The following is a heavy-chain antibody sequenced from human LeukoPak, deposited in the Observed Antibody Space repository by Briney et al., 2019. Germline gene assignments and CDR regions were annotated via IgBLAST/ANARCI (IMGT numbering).Heavy chain of an antibody. CDR3: ARDETVTTFRGRYYYFDY. V-gene: IGHV4-4*07. D-gene: IGHD4-17*01. CDR2: IYTSGST. Sequence: SETLSLTCTVSGGSISSYHCSWIRQPAGKGLEWIGRIYTSGSTNYNPSLKSRVTMSVDTSKNQFSLKLSSVTAADTAVYYCARDETVTTFRGRYYYFDYWGQGTLVTVSS. J-gene: IGHJ4*02. CDR1: GGSISSYH.